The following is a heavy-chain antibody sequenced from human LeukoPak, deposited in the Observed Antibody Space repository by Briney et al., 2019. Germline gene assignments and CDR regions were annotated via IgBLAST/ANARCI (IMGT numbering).Heavy chain of an antibody. CDR1: GFTFDDYG. CDR2: INWNGGST. J-gene: IGHJ4*02. V-gene: IGHV3-20*04. Sequence: GGSLRLSCAASGFTFDDYGMSWVRQAPGKGLEWVSGINWNGGSTGYADSVKGRFTISRDNAKNTLHLQMNSLRAEDTAVYYCARAPARSIGFDYWGQGTLVTVSS. CDR3: ARAPARSIGFDY. D-gene: IGHD6-6*01.